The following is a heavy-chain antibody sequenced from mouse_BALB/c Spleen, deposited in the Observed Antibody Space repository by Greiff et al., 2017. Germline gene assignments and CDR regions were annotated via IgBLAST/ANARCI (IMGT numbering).Heavy chain of an antibody. CDR3: ARDYYRYDVDAMDD. CDR2: IDPANGNT. D-gene: IGHD2-14*01. V-gene: IGHV14-3*02. J-gene: IGHJ4*01. Sequence: EVQLQQSGAELVKPGASVKLSCTASGFNIKDTYMHWVKQRPEQGLEWIGRIDPANGNTKYNPKFQGKATITADTSSNTAYLQLSSLTSEDTAVYYCARDYYRYDVDAMDDWGQGTSVTVSS. CDR1: GFNIKDTY.